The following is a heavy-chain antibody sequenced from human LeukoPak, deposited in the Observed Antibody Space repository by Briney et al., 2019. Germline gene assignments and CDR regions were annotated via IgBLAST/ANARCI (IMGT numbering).Heavy chain of an antibody. Sequence: PGGSLRLSCAAPGFTFSTYAMSWVRQAPGKGLGWVSAISSSGDKTYYADSVKGRFTVSSDSSNNTLYLQMSSLSAEDTAVYYCAKGGSDYGNYGYSFDYWGQGTLVTVSS. CDR1: GFTFSTYA. CDR2: ISSSGDKT. J-gene: IGHJ4*02. V-gene: IGHV3-23*01. CDR3: AKGGSDYGNYGYSFDY. D-gene: IGHD4-11*01.